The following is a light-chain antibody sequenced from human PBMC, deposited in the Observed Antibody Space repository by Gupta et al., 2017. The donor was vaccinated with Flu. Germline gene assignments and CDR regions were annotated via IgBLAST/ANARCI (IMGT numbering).Light chain of an antibody. CDR2: RAS. V-gene: IGKV3-15*01. CDR3: LHNHNWPRT. J-gene: IGKJ4*02. Sequence: PDTLSVSPGERATLSCRASQSVSSHKASYQLVLCLAFRLVLCRASTRRLENPARFSGSGSGTELTLTISSLQSEDFAVYYCLHNHNWPRTFGDGTKVEVK. CDR1: QSVSSH.